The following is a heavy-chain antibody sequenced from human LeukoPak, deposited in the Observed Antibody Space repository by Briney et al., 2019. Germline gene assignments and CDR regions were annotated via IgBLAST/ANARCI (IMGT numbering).Heavy chain of an antibody. J-gene: IGHJ2*01. CDR2: IYTSGST. CDR3: AKSNWLGIFYWYFDL. CDR1: GGSISSGSYY. V-gene: IGHV4-61*02. D-gene: IGHD1-1*01. Sequence: PSETLSLTCTVSGGSISSGSYYWSWIRQPAGKGLEWIGRIYTSGSTNYNPSLKSRVTISVDTSKNQFSLKLSSVTAADTAVYYCAKSNWLGIFYWYFDLWGRGTLVTVSS.